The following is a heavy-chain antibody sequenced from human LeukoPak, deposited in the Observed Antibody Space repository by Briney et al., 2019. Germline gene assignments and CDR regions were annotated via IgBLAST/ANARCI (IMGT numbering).Heavy chain of an antibody. J-gene: IGHJ4*02. CDR3: ARVDLRNQLLNFIDY. Sequence: PSETLSLTCTVSGGSISSGGYYWSWIRQHPGKGLEWIGYIYYSGSTYYNPSLKSRVTISVDTSKNQFSLKLSSVTAADTAVYYCARVDLRNQLLNFIDYWGQGTLVTVSS. D-gene: IGHD2-2*01. CDR2: IYYSGST. CDR1: GGSISSGGYY. V-gene: IGHV4-31*03.